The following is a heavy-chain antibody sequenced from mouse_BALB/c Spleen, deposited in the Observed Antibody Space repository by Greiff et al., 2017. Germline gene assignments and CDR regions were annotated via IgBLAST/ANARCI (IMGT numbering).Heavy chain of an antibody. CDR3: ARLNYGYYAMDY. J-gene: IGHJ4*01. Sequence: VQLQQSGAELVRPGSSVKISCKASGYAFSSYWMNWVKQRPGQGLEWIGQIYPGDGDTNYNGKFKGKATLTADKSSSTAYMQLSSLTSEDSAVYFCARLNYGYYAMDYWGQGTSVTVSS. V-gene: IGHV1-80*01. CDR1: GYAFSSYW. CDR2: IYPGDGDT. D-gene: IGHD1-2*01.